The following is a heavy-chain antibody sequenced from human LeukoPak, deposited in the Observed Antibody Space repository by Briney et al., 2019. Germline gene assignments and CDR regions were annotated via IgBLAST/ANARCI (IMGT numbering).Heavy chain of an antibody. CDR3: ARGGGDYYYDSSGYYES. CDR2: ISSSGSTI. V-gene: IGHV3-48*03. CDR1: GFTFSSYE. J-gene: IGHJ4*02. D-gene: IGHD3-22*01. Sequence: GGSLRLSCAASGFTFSSYEMNWVRQAPGKGLEWVSYISSSGSTIYYADSVKGRFTISRDNAKNSLYLQMNSLRAEDTAVYYCARGGGDYYYDSSGYYESWGQGTLVTVSS.